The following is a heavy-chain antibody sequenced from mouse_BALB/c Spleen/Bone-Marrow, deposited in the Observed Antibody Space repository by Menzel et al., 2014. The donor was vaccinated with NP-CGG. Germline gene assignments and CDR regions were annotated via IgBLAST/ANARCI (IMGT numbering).Heavy chain of an antibody. V-gene: IGHV7-3*02. Sequence: EVQLQQSGGGLVQPGGSLRLSCAPSGFTFTDYYMSWVRQPPGKALEWLGFIRNKANGYTTEYSASVKGRFTISRDNSQSILYLQMNTLRAEDSATYYCARGRAARATGYYFDYWGQGTTLTVSS. CDR2: IRNKANGYTT. J-gene: IGHJ2*01. CDR3: ARGRAARATGYYFDY. D-gene: IGHD3-1*01. CDR1: GFTFTDYY.